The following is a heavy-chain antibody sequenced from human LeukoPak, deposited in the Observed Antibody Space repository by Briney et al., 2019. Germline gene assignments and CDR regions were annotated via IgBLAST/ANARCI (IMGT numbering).Heavy chain of an antibody. V-gene: IGHV3-21*01. CDR3: ARVGLRQQLVRGDHFDD. CDR1: GFTFSSYS. D-gene: IGHD6-13*01. CDR2: ISSSSSYI. J-gene: IGHJ4*02. Sequence: GGSLRLSCAASGFTFSSYSMSWVRQAPGKGLEWVSSISSSSSYIYYADSVKGRFTISRDNAKNSLYLQMNSLRAEDTAVYYCARVGLRQQLVRGDHFDDWGQGTLATISS.